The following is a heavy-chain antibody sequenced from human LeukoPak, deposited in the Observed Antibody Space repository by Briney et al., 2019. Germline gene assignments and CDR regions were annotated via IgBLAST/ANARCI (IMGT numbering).Heavy chain of an antibody. V-gene: IGHV3-23*01. CDR1: GFTFSSYA. D-gene: IGHD5-12*01. CDR2: ISGSGGST. CDR3: AKDLGDGYNKPEDY. J-gene: IGHJ4*02. Sequence: GGSLRLSCAASGFTFSSYAMSWVRQAPGKGLEWVSAISGSGGSTYYADSVKGRSTISRDNSKNTLYLQMNSLRAEDTAVYYCAKDLGDGYNKPEDYWGQGTLVTVSS.